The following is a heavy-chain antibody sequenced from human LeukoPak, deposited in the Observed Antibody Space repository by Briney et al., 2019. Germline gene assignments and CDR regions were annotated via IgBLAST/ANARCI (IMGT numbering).Heavy chain of an antibody. CDR2: ISYDGSNS. CDR1: GFTFSSYG. D-gene: IGHD3-22*01. J-gene: IGHJ4*02. Sequence: GGSLRLSCAASGFTFSSYGMHWVRQAPGKGLEWVALISYDGSNSYYADSVKGRFTISRDNSKNTLYLQMNSLRAEDTAVYYCAASYYYDSSSYYSPGYWGQGTLVTVSS. CDR3: AASYYYDSSSYYSPGY. V-gene: IGHV3-30*03.